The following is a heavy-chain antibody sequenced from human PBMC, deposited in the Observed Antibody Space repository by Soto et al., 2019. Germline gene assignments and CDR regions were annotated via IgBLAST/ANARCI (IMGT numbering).Heavy chain of an antibody. J-gene: IGHJ4*02. CDR1: GFTFSSYG. V-gene: IGHV3-30*03. CDR3: AAEAELGYFDY. Sequence: GGSLRLSCAASGFTFSSYGMHWVRQAPGKGLEWVAVISYDGSNKYYADSVKGRFTISRDNSKNTVYLQMNSLRAEDTAGDYWAAEAELGYFDYWGQGTLVTVSS. CDR2: ISYDGSNK. D-gene: IGHD1-7*01.